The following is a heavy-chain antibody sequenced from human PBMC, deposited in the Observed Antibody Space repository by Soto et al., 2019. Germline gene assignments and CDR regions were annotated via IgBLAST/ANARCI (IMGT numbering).Heavy chain of an antibody. D-gene: IGHD6-19*01. CDR3: ARDLGTDRSGWSRYYYMGV. V-gene: IGHV4-34*01. Sequence: PSETLSLTCAVFGASFSDYYWTWIRQPPGKGLEWIGEINHSGSTNCNPSLKSRVTISVGPSKNQFPLKLSSVTAADTAGYYCARDLGTDRSGWSRYYYMGVWGKGTTVTVPS. CDR1: GASFSDYY. J-gene: IGHJ6*03. CDR2: INHSGST.